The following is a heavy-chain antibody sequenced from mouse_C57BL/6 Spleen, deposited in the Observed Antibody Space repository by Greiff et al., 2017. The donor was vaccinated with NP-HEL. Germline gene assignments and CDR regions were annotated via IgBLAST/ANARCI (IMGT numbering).Heavy chain of an antibody. D-gene: IGHD1-1*01. CDR1: GYTFTSYW. J-gene: IGHJ2*01. Sequence: QVQLQQPGAELVKPGASVKMSCKASGYTFTSYWITWVKQRPGQGLEWIGDIYPGSGSTNYNEKFKSKATLTVGTSSSTAYMQLSSLTSEDSAVYYCANYYGSSYWGQGTTLTVSS. CDR2: IYPGSGST. V-gene: IGHV1-55*01. CDR3: ANYYGSSY.